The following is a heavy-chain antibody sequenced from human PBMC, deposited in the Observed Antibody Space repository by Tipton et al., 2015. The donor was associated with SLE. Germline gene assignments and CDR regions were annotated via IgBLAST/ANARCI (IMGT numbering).Heavy chain of an antibody. CDR1: GFIFSGYG. CDR2: ISYDGSNK. D-gene: IGHD6-13*01. Sequence: RSLRLSCAASGFIFSGYGMHWVRQAPGKGLEWVAVISYDGSNKYYADSVKGRFTISRDNSKNTLYLQMNSLRAEDTAVYYCASGGSIAAAAEFDYWGQRTLVSVSS. V-gene: IGHV3-30*03. J-gene: IGHJ4*02. CDR3: ASGGSIAAAAEFDY.